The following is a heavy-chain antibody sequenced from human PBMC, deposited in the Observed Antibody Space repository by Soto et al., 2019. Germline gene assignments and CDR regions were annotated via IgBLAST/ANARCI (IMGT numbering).Heavy chain of an antibody. D-gene: IGHD3-16*02. CDR2: ISSGGSTI. CDR3: ARDDSGYPSYFHY. V-gene: IGHV3-48*03. Sequence: GGSLRLSCAASGFTFSSYEMNWVRQAPGKGLEWVSYISSGGSTIYYADSVRGRFTISRDNAKNSLYLQMNSPRAEDTAVYYCARDDSGYPSYFHYWGQGTLVTVSS. CDR1: GFTFSSYE. J-gene: IGHJ4*02.